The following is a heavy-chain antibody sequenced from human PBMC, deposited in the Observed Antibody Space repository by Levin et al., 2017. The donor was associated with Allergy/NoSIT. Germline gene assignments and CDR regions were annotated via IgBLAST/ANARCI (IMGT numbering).Heavy chain of an antibody. CDR2: IYYSGNT. J-gene: IGHJ4*02. CDR3: ATVRWGTGTWQFDY. D-gene: IGHD1-7*01. V-gene: IGHV4-59*02. Sequence: PSETLSLTCTVSGDSVSSYYWSWIRQPPGKGLEWIGYIYYSGNTNYNPSLKSRPIIIGNTSTNQSSLKLRSVTAADTAVYCCATVRWGTGTWQFDYWGQGALVTVSP. CDR1: GDSVSSYY.